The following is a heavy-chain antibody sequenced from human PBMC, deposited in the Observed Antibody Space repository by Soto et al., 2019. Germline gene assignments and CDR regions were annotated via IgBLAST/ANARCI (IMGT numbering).Heavy chain of an antibody. V-gene: IGHV1-18*04. Sequence: ASVKVSCKASGYTFTSYGISWVRQAPGQGLEWMGWISAYNGNTNYAQKLQGRVTMTTDTSTSTAYMELRSLRSDDTAVYYCARVFVDSSGYYPGGAFVIWGQGTMVTVSS. CDR2: ISAYNGNT. CDR3: ARVFVDSSGYYPGGAFVI. D-gene: IGHD3-22*01. CDR1: GYTFTSYG. J-gene: IGHJ3*02.